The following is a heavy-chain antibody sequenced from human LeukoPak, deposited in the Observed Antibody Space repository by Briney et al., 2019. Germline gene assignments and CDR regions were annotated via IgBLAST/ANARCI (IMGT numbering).Heavy chain of an antibody. CDR3: VRDLNWAFES. J-gene: IGHJ4*02. CDR1: GFTFSDYS. D-gene: IGHD7-27*01. Sequence: PGGSLRLSCAGYGFTFSDYSMNWVRQAPGMGLEWISYMRTTSSIFYADSVKGRFTISRDNDENPLYLQMNSLRPEDTAVYYCVRDLNWAFESWGQGTLVTVSS. V-gene: IGHV3-69-1*02. CDR2: MRTTSSI.